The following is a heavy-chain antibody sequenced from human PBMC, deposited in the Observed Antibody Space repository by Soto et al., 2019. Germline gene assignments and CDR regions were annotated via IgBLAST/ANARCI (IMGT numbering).Heavy chain of an antibody. D-gene: IGHD4-4*01. Sequence: EVQLVESGGGLVQPGRSLRLSCVASGFTVDDYAMHWVRQAPGKGLEWVSGISWNSGRIDYADSVKGRFTISRDNAKNPLSLQMNSLRAEDTALYYCASDIGGSTITTFFHYWGQGTLVTVSS. CDR3: ASDIGGSTITTFFHY. CDR2: ISWNSGRI. V-gene: IGHV3-9*01. CDR1: GFTVDDYA. J-gene: IGHJ4*02.